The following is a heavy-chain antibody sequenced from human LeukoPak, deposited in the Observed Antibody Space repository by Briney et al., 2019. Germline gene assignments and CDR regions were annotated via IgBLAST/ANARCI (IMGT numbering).Heavy chain of an antibody. CDR1: GFTFSSYA. CDR2: ISGSGGST. V-gene: IGHV3-23*01. J-gene: IGHJ6*03. Sequence: GSLRLSCPASGFTFSSYAMSWVRQAPGEGLGWVSAISGSGGSTYYADSVKGRFTISRDNSKNTLYLQMNSLRAEDTAVYYCARDRQLGRAMDVWGKGTTVTVSS. CDR3: ARDRQLGRAMDV. D-gene: IGHD3-10*01.